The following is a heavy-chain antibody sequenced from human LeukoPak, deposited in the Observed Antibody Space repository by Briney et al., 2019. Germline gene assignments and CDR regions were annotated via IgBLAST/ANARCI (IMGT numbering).Heavy chain of an antibody. D-gene: IGHD1-1*01. CDR2: TSTHNGNR. V-gene: IGHV1-18*01. J-gene: IGHJ5*02. CDR3: ARHLGYGSWFDP. CDR1: GYSFSDFG. Sequence: ASVKVSCKASGYSFSDFGISWVRQAPGQGFEWMGWTSTHNGNRNYLQKFQGRVTMTRNTSISTAYMELSSLRSEDTAVYYCARHLGYGSWFDPWGQGTLVTVSS.